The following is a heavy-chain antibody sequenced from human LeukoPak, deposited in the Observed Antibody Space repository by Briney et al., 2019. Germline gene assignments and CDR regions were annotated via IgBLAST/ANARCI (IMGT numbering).Heavy chain of an antibody. D-gene: IGHD3-16*02. Sequence: SETLSLTCAVYGGSFSGYYWSWIRQPPGKGLEWIGEINHSGSTNYNPSLKSRVTISVDTSKNQFSLKLSSVTAADTAVYYCARARYRIDASDIWGQGTMVTVSS. V-gene: IGHV4-34*01. CDR3: ARARYRIDASDI. CDR1: GGSFSGYY. J-gene: IGHJ3*02. CDR2: INHSGST.